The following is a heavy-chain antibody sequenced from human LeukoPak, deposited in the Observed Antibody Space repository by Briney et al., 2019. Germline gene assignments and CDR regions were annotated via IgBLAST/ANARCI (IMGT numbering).Heavy chain of an antibody. CDR1: GFTFRSRA. V-gene: IGHV3-23*01. Sequence: PGGSLRLSCAASGFTFRSRAMHWVRQAPGKGLEWVSGISAGGTSTYYADSVKGHFTISRDNSKNTLYLQMNNLRVEDTAMYYCAKGPTVTTFAYWGRGALVTVSS. J-gene: IGHJ4*02. D-gene: IGHD4-17*01. CDR3: AKGPTVTTFAY. CDR2: ISAGGTST.